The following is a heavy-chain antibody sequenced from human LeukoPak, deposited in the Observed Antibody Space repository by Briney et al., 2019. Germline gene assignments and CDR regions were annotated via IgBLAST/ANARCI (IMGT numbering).Heavy chain of an antibody. CDR2: INPNSGGT. D-gene: IGHD2-21*02. J-gene: IGHJ4*02. CDR1: GYTFTGYY. V-gene: IGHV1-2*02. Sequence: ASVKVSCKASGYTFTGYYMHWVRQAPGQGLEWMGWINPNSGGTNYAQKFQGRVTMTRDTSISTAYMELSRLRSDDTAVYYCARDLEAYCGGDCYPGGVDYWGQGTLVTVSS. CDR3: ARDLEAYCGGDCYPGGVDY.